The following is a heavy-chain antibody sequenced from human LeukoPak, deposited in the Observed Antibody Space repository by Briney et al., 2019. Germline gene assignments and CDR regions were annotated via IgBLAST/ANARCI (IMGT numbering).Heavy chain of an antibody. D-gene: IGHD6-13*01. CDR3: ARDSDPRPITAAGSWYFDL. V-gene: IGHV1-2*02. CDR1: GYTFTGYY. CDR2: INPNSGGT. J-gene: IGHJ2*01. Sequence: ASVKVSCKASGYTFTGYYMHWVRQAPGQGLEWMGWINPNSGGTNYAQKFQGRVTITADESTSTAYMELSSLRSEDTAVYYCARDSDPRPITAAGSWYFDLWGRGTLVTVSS.